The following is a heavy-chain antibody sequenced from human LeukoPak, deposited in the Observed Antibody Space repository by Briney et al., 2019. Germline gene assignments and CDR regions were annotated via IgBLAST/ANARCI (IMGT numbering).Heavy chain of an antibody. CDR2: IDKSGSPR. Sequence: GGSLRLSCAASGFTFSNYWMSWVRQAPGKGLECVSYIDKSGSPRYYADSVKGRFTISRDNAKNSLFLQMNSLRAEDSAVYYCARDMGWLQFNYWGQGILATVSS. CDR3: ARDMGWLQFNY. CDR1: GFTFSNYW. V-gene: IGHV3-11*01. D-gene: IGHD5-24*01. J-gene: IGHJ4*02.